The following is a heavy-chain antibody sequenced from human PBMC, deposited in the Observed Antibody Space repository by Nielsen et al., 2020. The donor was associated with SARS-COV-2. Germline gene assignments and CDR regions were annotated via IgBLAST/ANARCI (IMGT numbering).Heavy chain of an antibody. D-gene: IGHD5-12*01. CDR1: GYTFTSYA. CDR3: AREGGASGYDYAFSY. Sequence: ASVKVSCKASGYTFTSYAMHWVRQAPGQRLEWMGWINAGNGNTKYSQKFQGRVTITRDTSASTVYMELSSLRSEDTAVYYCAREGGASGYDYAFSYWGQGTLVTVSS. CDR2: INAGNGNT. J-gene: IGHJ4*02. V-gene: IGHV1-3*01.